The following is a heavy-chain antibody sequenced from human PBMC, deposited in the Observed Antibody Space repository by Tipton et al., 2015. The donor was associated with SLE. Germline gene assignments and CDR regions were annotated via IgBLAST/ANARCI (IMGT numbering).Heavy chain of an antibody. V-gene: IGHV3-23*01. CDR1: GFTFSSYA. CDR3: ADTPLAAGPQQLVDY. Sequence: GSLRLSCAASGFTFSSYAMSWVRQAPGKGLEWVSAISGSGGSTYYADSVKGRFTISRDNSKNTLYLQMNSLRAEDTAVYYCADTPLAAGPQQLVDYWGQGTLVTVSS. CDR2: ISGSGGST. J-gene: IGHJ4*02. D-gene: IGHD6-13*01.